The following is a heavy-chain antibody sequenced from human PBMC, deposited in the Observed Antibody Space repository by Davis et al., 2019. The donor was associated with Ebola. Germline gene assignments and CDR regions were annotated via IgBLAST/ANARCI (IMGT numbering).Heavy chain of an antibody. Sequence: GESLKISCKGSGYSFTSYWISWVRQMPGKGLEWMGRIDPSDSYTNYSPSFQGHVTISADKSISTAYLQWSSLKASDTAMYYCAGAEYYYYGMDVWDQGTTVTVSS. CDR2: IDPSDSYT. J-gene: IGHJ6*02. CDR1: GYSFTSYW. V-gene: IGHV5-10-1*01. CDR3: AGAEYYYYGMDV.